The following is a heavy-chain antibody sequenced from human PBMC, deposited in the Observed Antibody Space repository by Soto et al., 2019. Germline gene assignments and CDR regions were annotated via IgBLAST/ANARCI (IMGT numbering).Heavy chain of an antibody. J-gene: IGHJ6*02. V-gene: IGHV3-15*01. CDR1: GFAFSNAW. Sequence: GGSLRLSCAASGFAFSNAWMSWVRQAPGKGLEWVGRIKSKTDGGTTDYATPLKGRFTIARDESKNTLYLQMNSLKTEDTVVYYCTTRMVLAHDSDGMDAWGQGTTVTVSS. CDR3: TTRMVLAHDSDGMDA. CDR2: IKSKTDGGTT. D-gene: IGHD3-3*01.